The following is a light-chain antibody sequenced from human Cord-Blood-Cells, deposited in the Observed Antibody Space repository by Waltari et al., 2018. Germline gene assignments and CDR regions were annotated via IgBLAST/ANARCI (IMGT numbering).Light chain of an antibody. CDR2: DAS. Sequence: EIVLTQSPATLSLSPGERPTLSCRASQSVSSYLAWYQQKPGQAPRLLNYDASNRATGIPGRCSGSGSGTDFTLTISRLEPEDVADYYCQQRSNWLTFGGGTKVEIK. CDR3: QQRSNWLT. J-gene: IGKJ4*01. CDR1: QSVSSY. V-gene: IGKV3-11*01.